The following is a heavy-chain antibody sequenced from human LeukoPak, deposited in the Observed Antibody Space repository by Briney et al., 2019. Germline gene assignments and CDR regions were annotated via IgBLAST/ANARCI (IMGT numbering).Heavy chain of an antibody. J-gene: IGHJ4*02. CDR3: ARDLRPYYDSSGYPPGGY. D-gene: IGHD3-22*01. CDR1: GYTFTSYG. V-gene: IGHV1-18*01. Sequence: ASVKVSCKASGYTFTSYGISWVRQAPGQGLEWMGWISAYNGNTNYAQKLQGRVTRTTDTSTSTAYMELRSLRSDDTAVYYCARDLRPYYDSSGYPPGGYWGQGTLVTVSS. CDR2: ISAYNGNT.